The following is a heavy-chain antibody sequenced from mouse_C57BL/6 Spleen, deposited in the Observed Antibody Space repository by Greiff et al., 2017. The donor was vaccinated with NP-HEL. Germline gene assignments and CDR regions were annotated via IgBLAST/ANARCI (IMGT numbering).Heavy chain of an antibody. J-gene: IGHJ2*01. CDR2: IDPETGGT. CDR3: TGLLLDY. V-gene: IGHV1-15*01. Sequence: VQGVESGAELVRPGASVTLSCKASGYTFTDYEMHWVKQTPVHGLEWIGAIDPETGGTAYNQKFKGKAILTADKSSSTAYMELRSLTSEDSAVYYCTGLLLDYWGQGTTLTVSS. D-gene: IGHD1-1*01. CDR1: GYTFTDYE.